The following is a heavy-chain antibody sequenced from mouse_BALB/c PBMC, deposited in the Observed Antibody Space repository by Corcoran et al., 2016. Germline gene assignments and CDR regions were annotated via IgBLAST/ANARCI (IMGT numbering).Heavy chain of an antibody. CDR3: AITTVVDY. CDR2: INTYTGEP. Sequence: QIQLVPSGPELKKPGETVKISCQASGSTFTNYGMNWVKYAPGKGLKWMGWINTYTGEPTYADDFKGRFAFSLEPSASTAYLQINNLQNEDTATYFCAITTVVDYWGQGTTLTVSS. J-gene: IGHJ2*01. CDR1: GSTFTNYG. D-gene: IGHD1-1*01. V-gene: IGHV9-3-1*01.